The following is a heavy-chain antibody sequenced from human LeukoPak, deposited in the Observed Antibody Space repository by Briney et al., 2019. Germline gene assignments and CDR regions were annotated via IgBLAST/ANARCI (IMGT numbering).Heavy chain of an antibody. Sequence: PSETLSLTCTVSGASINNYYWSWIRQPPGKGLEWIAYISYSGSTNYNPSLKSRVTISVDTSKNQFSLKLSSVTAADTAMYYCARYTLNWFDPWGQGTLVTVSS. D-gene: IGHD1-1*01. CDR2: ISYSGST. J-gene: IGHJ5*02. CDR1: GASINNYY. CDR3: ARYTLNWFDP. V-gene: IGHV4-59*01.